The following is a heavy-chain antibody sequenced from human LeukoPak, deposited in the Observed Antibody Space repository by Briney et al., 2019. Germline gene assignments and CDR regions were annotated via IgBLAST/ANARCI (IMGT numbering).Heavy chain of an antibody. J-gene: IGHJ3*02. CDR1: GGSFSGYY. CDR3: AREVRPSIAVAGTIAFDI. D-gene: IGHD6-19*01. CDR2: INHSGST. Sequence: PSETLSLTCAVYGGSFSGYYWSWIRQPPGKGLEWIGEINHSGSTNYNPSLKSRVTISVDTSKNQFSLKLSSVTAADTAVYYCAREVRPSIAVAGTIAFDIWGQGTMVTVSS. V-gene: IGHV4-34*01.